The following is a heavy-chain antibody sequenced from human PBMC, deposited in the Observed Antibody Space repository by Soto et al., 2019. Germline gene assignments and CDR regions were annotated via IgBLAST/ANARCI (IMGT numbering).Heavy chain of an antibody. D-gene: IGHD4-17*01. J-gene: IGHJ4*02. V-gene: IGHV3-33*01. CDR2: IWYDGSNK. CDR3: ARAGDYGVPYYFDY. Sequence: GGSLRLSCAASGFTFSSYGMHWVRQAPGKGLEWVAVIWYDGSNKYYADSVKGRFTISRDNSKNTLYLQMNSLRAEDTAVYYCARAGDYGVPYYFDYWGQGTLVTVSS. CDR1: GFTFSSYG.